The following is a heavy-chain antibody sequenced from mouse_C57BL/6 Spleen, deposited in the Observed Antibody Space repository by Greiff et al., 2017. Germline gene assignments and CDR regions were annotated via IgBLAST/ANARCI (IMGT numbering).Heavy chain of an antibody. CDR2: ISYDGSN. J-gene: IGHJ2*01. D-gene: IGHD1-2*01. CDR3: ARDNPITTAFDY. CDR1: GYSITSGYY. V-gene: IGHV3-6*01. Sequence: DVKLVESGPGLVKPSQSLSLTCSVTGYSITSGYYWNWIRQFPGNKLEWMGYISYDGSNNYNPSLKNRISITRDTSKNQFFLKLNSVTTEDTATYYCARDNPITTAFDYWGQGTTLTVSS.